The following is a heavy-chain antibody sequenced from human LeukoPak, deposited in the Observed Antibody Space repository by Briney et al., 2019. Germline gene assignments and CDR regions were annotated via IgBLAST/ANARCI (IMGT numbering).Heavy chain of an antibody. V-gene: IGHV3-20*04. Sequence: PGGSLRLSCAASGFTFDDYGVSWVRQAPGKGLEWVSGLNWNGGSTGYADSVKGRFTTSRDNAKNSLYLQMNSLRAEDTALYYCARLRGYDFWSGFEYWGQGTLVTISS. CDR2: LNWNGGST. J-gene: IGHJ4*02. CDR1: GFTFDDYG. CDR3: ARLRGYDFWSGFEY. D-gene: IGHD3-3*01.